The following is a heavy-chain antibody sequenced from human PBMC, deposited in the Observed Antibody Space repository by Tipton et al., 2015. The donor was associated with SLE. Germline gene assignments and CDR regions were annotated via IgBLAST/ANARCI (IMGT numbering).Heavy chain of an antibody. CDR3: ARCGGYYNVDL. D-gene: IGHD3-22*01. V-gene: IGHV4-31*03. CDR2: IFYNGNT. J-gene: IGHJ5*02. Sequence: TLSLTCTVSGGSISSGHYYWSWIRQHPGKGLEWIGYIFYNGNTYYNPSLKSRVIISIGTSKNQFSLKLSSVTAADAAVYFCARCGGYYNVDLWGQGTLVTVSS. CDR1: GGSISSGHYY.